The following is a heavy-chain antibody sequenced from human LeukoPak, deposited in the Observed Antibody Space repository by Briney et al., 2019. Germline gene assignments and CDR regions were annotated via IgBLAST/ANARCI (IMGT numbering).Heavy chain of an antibody. CDR1: GGSISSYY. D-gene: IGHD3-10*01. Sequence: SETLSLTCTVSGGSISSYYWSWIRQPPGKGLEWIGYIYYSGSTNYNPSLKSRVTISVDTSKNQFSLKLSSVTAADTAVYYCARGRDYYGSGSYYKRRWFDPWGQGTLVTVSS. V-gene: IGHV4-59*12. J-gene: IGHJ5*02. CDR2: IYYSGST. CDR3: ARGRDYYGSGSYYKRRWFDP.